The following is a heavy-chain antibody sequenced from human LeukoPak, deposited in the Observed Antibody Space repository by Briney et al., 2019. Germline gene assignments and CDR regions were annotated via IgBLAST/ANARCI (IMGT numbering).Heavy chain of an antibody. CDR1: GFTFSSYW. CDR3: AGDQGGPTAY. J-gene: IGHJ4*02. D-gene: IGHD1-26*01. CDR2: ISSLSGTI. V-gene: IGHV3-48*01. Sequence: GGSLRLSCAASGFTFSSYWMTWVRQAPGKGLEWVSYISSLSGTIEYADSVKGRFTISRDNGKNSLYLQMNSLRAEDTAIYYCAGDQGGPTAYWGQGTLVTVSS.